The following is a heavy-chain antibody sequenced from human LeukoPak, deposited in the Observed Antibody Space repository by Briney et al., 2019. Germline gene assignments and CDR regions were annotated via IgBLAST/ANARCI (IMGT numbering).Heavy chain of an antibody. CDR3: ARRYSGSSYDAFGI. CDR1: GGSISSYY. J-gene: IGHJ3*02. CDR2: IYYSGST. V-gene: IGHV4-59*01. D-gene: IGHD1-26*01. Sequence: TPSETLSLTRTVSGGSISSYYWSWLRQPPGKGLEWIGYIYYSGSTNYNPSLKSRVTISVDTSKNQFSLKLSSVTAADTAVYYCARRYSGSSYDAFGIWGQGTMVTVSS.